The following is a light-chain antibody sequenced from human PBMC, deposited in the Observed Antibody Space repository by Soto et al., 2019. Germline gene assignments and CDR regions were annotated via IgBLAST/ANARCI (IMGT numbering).Light chain of an antibody. V-gene: IGKV3-11*01. CDR3: QQRSNWPIT. Sequence: VLTQSPATLSLSPGERATLSCRASQSVSSNLAWYQQKPGQAPRLLIYGASTRATGIPARFSGSGSGTDFTLTISSLEPEDFAVYYCQQRSNWPITFGQGTRLEI. J-gene: IGKJ5*01. CDR2: GAS. CDR1: QSVSSN.